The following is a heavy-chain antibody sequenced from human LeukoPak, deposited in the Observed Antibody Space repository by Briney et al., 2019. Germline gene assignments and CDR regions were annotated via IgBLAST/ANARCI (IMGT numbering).Heavy chain of an antibody. Sequence: GGSLRLSCAASGFTFSDYYMSWIRQAPGEGLEWVSYISSSGSTIYYADSVKGRFTISRDNAKNSLYLQMNSLRAEDTAVYYCARDGELMIVVSHYYYGMDVWGQGTTVTVSS. J-gene: IGHJ6*02. CDR1: GFTFSDYY. CDR2: ISSSGSTI. V-gene: IGHV3-11*01. CDR3: ARDGELMIVVSHYYYGMDV. D-gene: IGHD3-22*01.